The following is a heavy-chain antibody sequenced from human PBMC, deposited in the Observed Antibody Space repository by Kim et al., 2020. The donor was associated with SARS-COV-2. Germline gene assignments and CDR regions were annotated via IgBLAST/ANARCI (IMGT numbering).Heavy chain of an antibody. V-gene: IGHV4-34*01. CDR1: GGSFSGYY. CDR3: ARTTRYYDFWSGYRTAFDY. D-gene: IGHD3-3*01. Sequence: SETLSLTCAVYGGSFSGYYWSWIRQPPGKGLEWIGEINHSGSTNYNPSLKSRVTISVDTSKNQFSLKLSSVTAADTAVYYCARTTRYYDFWSGYRTAFDYWGQGTLVTVSS. CDR2: INHSGST. J-gene: IGHJ4*02.